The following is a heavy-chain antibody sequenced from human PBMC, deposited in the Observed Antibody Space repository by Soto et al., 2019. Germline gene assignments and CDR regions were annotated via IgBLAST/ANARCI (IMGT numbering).Heavy chain of an antibody. D-gene: IGHD6-25*01. V-gene: IGHV4-31*03. CDR1: GGSTSSVGHY. CDR3: ARESGGYDSSTRYGLDV. CDR2: IYYSGST. J-gene: IGHJ6*02. Sequence: SETLSLTCSVSGGSTSSVGHYWTWIRQQPGKGLEWIGYIYYSGSTDYNPSLKSRVTISVDRSKNQFSLNLSSVTAADTAIYYCARESGGYDSSTRYGLDVWGQGTTVTVSS.